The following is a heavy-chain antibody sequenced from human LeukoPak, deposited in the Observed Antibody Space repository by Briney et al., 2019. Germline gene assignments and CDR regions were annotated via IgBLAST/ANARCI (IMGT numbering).Heavy chain of an antibody. Sequence: ASVKVSCKASGYTFTGYYLHWVRQAPGQGLEWMGRINPNSGGTNYAQKFQGRVTMTRDTSISTAYMELSRLRSDDTAVYYCARESIYDSSGYEGYWGQGTLVTVSS. CDR3: ARESIYDSSGYEGY. CDR1: GYTFTGYY. J-gene: IGHJ4*02. D-gene: IGHD3-22*01. V-gene: IGHV1-2*06. CDR2: INPNSGGT.